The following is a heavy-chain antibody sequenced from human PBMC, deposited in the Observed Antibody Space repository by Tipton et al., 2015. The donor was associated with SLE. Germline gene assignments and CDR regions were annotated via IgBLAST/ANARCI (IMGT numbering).Heavy chain of an antibody. D-gene: IGHD1/OR15-1a*01. CDR2: ISWNSGSI. V-gene: IGHV3-9*01. Sequence: SLRLSCAASGFTFDDYVMHWVRQAPGKGLEWVSGISWNSGSIGYADSVKGRFTISRDNAKNSLYLQMNSLRAEDTALYYCAKDMMEVGTNAFDIWGQGTMVTVSS. CDR3: AKDMMEVGTNAFDI. CDR1: GFTFDDYV. J-gene: IGHJ3*02.